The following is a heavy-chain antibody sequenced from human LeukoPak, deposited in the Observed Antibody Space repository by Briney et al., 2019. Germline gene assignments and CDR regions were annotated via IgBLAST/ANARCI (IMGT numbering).Heavy chain of an antibody. Sequence: GGSLRFSCAASGFTFSSYAMSWVRQAPGKGLEWVSGISGSGGSTYYADSVKGRFTISRDNSKNTLYLQMNSLRAEDTAVYYCARDTQITIFDVWGQGTTVTVSS. V-gene: IGHV3-23*01. CDR1: GFTFSSYA. CDR3: ARDTQITIFDV. J-gene: IGHJ6*02. D-gene: IGHD3-3*01. CDR2: ISGSGGST.